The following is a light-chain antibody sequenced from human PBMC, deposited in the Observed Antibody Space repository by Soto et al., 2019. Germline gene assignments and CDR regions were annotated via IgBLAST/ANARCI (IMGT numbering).Light chain of an antibody. CDR1: QSVSNN. Sequence: EIVMTQSPATLSVSPGERATLSCRASQSVSNNLAWYQQKPGQAPRLLIYGASTRATGIPARFSGSGSGREFTLTISSLQSEDFAVYYCQQYNNWVFTFGPGTKVDIK. CDR3: QQYNNWVFT. V-gene: IGKV3-15*01. J-gene: IGKJ3*01. CDR2: GAS.